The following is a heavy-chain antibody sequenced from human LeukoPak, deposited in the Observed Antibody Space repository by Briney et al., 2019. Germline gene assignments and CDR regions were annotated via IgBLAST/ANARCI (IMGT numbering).Heavy chain of an antibody. CDR1: GYTFTAYY. D-gene: IGHD5-12*01. Sequence: GASVKVSCKASGYTFTAYYMHWVRQAPGHGLEGMGIINPSAGSTTYAQKFQGRVVMTRDTSTSTVYMELSSLRSEDTAVYYCARDRRYNDYDYCFDSWGQGTLVTVSS. J-gene: IGHJ4*02. V-gene: IGHV1-46*01. CDR3: ARDRRYNDYDYCFDS. CDR2: INPSAGST.